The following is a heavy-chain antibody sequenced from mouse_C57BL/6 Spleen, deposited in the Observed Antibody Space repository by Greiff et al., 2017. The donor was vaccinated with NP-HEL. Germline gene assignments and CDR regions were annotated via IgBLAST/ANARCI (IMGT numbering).Heavy chain of an antibody. D-gene: IGHD1-1*01. Sequence: QVQLQQPGAELVRPGSSVKLSCKASGYTFTSYWMHWVKQRPLQGLEWIGNIDPSDSETHYNQKFKDKATLTVDKSSSTAYMLLSSLTSEDSSVNYCARIHYYGSSPYYFDDWGQGTTLTVSS. J-gene: IGHJ2*01. CDR2: IDPSDSET. CDR3: ARIHYYGSSPYYFDD. V-gene: IGHV1-52*01. CDR1: GYTFTSYW.